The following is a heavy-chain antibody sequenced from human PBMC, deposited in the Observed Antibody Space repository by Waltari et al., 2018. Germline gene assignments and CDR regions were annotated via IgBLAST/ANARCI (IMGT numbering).Heavy chain of an antibody. D-gene: IGHD6-13*01. J-gene: IGHJ4*02. CDR2: IYHSGST. CDR3: ARFDSSSH. Sequence: QVQLQESGPGLVKPSETLSLTCTVSGYSISSGYYWGWIRQPPGKGLEWIGSIYHSGSTYYNPSLKSRVTISRDNAKNSLYLQMNSLRAEDTAVYYCARFDSSSHWGQGTLVTVSS. CDR1: GYSISSGYY. V-gene: IGHV4-38-2*02.